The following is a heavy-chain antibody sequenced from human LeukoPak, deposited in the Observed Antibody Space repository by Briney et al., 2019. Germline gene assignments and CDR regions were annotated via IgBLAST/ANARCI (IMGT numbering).Heavy chain of an antibody. CDR2: IYYSGST. Sequence: SETLSLTCTVSGGSISSGGYYWSWIRQHPGKGLEWIGYIYYSGSTYYNPSLKSRVTISVDTSKNQFSLKLSSVTAADTAVYYCARVFKKWPDFDYWGQGTLVTVSS. CDR3: ARVFKKWPDFDY. CDR1: GGSISSGGYY. D-gene: IGHD5-12*01. V-gene: IGHV4-31*03. J-gene: IGHJ4*02.